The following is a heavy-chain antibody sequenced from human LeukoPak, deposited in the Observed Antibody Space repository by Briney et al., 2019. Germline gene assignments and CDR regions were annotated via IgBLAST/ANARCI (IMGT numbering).Heavy chain of an antibody. CDR2: INPNSGGT. CDR1: GYTFTGYY. CDR3: ARDGPWGSGSSPDY. D-gene: IGHD3-10*01. Sequence: GASVKVSCKASGYTFTGYYMHWVRQAPGQGLEWMGWINPNSGGTNYAQKFQGRVTVTRDTSISTAYMELSRLRSDDTAVYYCARDGPWGSGSSPDYWGQGTLVTVSS. V-gene: IGHV1-2*02. J-gene: IGHJ4*02.